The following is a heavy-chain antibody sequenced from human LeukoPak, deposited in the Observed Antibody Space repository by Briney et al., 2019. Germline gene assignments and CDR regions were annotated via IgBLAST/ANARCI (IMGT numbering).Heavy chain of an antibody. D-gene: IGHD1-26*01. CDR1: GGSVSSGSYY. Sequence: PSETLSLTCTVSGGSVSSGSYYWSWIRQPPGKGLEWIGYIYYSGSTNYNPSLKSRVTISVDTSKNQFSLKLSSVTASDTAIFYCARQGGWGGAASLIEYWGQGTLVTVSS. CDR3: ARQGGWGGAASLIEY. J-gene: IGHJ4*02. CDR2: IYYSGST. V-gene: IGHV4-61*01.